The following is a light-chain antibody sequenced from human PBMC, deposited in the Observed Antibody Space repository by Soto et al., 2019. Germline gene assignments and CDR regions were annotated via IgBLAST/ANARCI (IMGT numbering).Light chain of an antibody. V-gene: IGKV3-15*01. CDR1: QSVSSN. Sequence: EIVMTQSPATLSVSPGERATLSCRASQSVSSNLAWYQQKPGQGPRLLIYGASTRAPGIPSMVSGSGSGTEFTLTLSSLQSEDFAVYYCQQYNNWPPWTFGQGTRLESK. CDR2: GAS. J-gene: IGKJ5*01. CDR3: QQYNNWPPWT.